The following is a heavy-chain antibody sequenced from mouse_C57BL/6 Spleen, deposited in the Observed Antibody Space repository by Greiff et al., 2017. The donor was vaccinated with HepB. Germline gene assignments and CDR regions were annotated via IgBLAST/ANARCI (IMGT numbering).Heavy chain of an antibody. V-gene: IGHV1-15*01. J-gene: IGHJ2*01. D-gene: IGHD1-1*01. Sequence: QVHVKQSGAELVRPGASVTLSCKASGYTFTDYEMHWVKQTPVHGLEWIGAIDPETGGTAYNQKFKGKAILTADKSSSTAYMELRSLTSEDSAVYYCTRYGSSLYYFDYWGQGTTLTVSS. CDR2: IDPETGGT. CDR3: TRYGSSLYYFDY. CDR1: GYTFTDYE.